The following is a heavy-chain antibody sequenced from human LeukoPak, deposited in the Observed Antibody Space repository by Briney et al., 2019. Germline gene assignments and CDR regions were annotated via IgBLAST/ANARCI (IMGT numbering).Heavy chain of an antibody. Sequence: PGGSLRLSCVASGLNFNSHTMKWVRQAPGKGLEWVSSISSDSNSIYHADSVKGRFTISRDNAKNSLYLQMNSLRAEDTAVYYCARMEKFYYDSSGYSLLSGFDYWGQGTLVTVSS. J-gene: IGHJ4*02. D-gene: IGHD3-22*01. CDR3: ARMEKFYYDSSGYSLLSGFDY. CDR2: ISSDSNSI. V-gene: IGHV3-21*01. CDR1: GLNFNSHT.